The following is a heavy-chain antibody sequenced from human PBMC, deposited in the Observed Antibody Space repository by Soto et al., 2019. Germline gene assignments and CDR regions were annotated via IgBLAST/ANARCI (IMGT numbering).Heavy chain of an antibody. CDR3: AKAESSGWYYSLDY. Sequence: EVQLVESGGGLVQPGKSLRLSCAASGFTFDDYAMHWVRQVPGKGLEWVSGLSWNSATIDYADSVKGRFTISRDNAKNSLHLQMNSLNPEDTAFYYCAKAESSGWYYSLDYWGQGTLVTVSS. CDR1: GFTFDDYA. V-gene: IGHV3-9*01. J-gene: IGHJ4*02. D-gene: IGHD6-19*01. CDR2: LSWNSATI.